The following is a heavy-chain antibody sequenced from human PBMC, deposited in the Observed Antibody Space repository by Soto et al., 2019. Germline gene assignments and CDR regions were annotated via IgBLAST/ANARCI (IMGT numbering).Heavy chain of an antibody. Sequence: QVQLVQSGAEVKKPGSSVKVSCKASGGTFSSYTISWVRQAPGQGLEWMGRIIPILGIANYAQKFQGRVTIIEDESTKAAYLALSSLRSEDTAVYYCARASRDSSSWDRGESGYNWFDPWGQGTLVTFSS. CDR1: GGTFSSYT. CDR3: ARASRDSSSWDRGESGYNWFDP. V-gene: IGHV1-69*02. J-gene: IGHJ5*02. CDR2: IIPILGIA. D-gene: IGHD6-13*01.